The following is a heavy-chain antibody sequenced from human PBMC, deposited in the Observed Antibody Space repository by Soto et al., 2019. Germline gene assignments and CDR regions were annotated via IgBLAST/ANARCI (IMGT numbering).Heavy chain of an antibody. CDR3: TREGTSFRRSGYYLTTFDY. Sequence: LRLSCTASGFTFGDYAMSWFRQAPGKGLEWVGFIRSKAYGGTTEYAASVKGRFTISRDDSKSIAYLQMNSLKTEDTAVYYCTREGTSFRRSGYYLTTFDYWGQGTLVTVSS. J-gene: IGHJ4*02. CDR1: GFTFGDYA. V-gene: IGHV3-49*03. CDR2: IRSKAYGGTT. D-gene: IGHD3-22*01.